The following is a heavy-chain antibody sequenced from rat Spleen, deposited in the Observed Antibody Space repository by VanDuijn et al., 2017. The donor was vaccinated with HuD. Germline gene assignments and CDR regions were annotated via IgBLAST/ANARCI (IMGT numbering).Heavy chain of an antibody. J-gene: IGHJ1*01. V-gene: IGHV5-29*01. CDR3: TTLSLF. CDR1: GFTFSDYY. CDR2: INYDGSGT. Sequence: EVQLVESDGGLVQPGRSLKLSCAASGFTFSDYYMAWVRQAPTKGLEWVATINYDGSGTYYRDSVKGRFIISRDDAKTTLYLQMDSLRSEDTATYYCTTLSLFWGPGTMVTVSS.